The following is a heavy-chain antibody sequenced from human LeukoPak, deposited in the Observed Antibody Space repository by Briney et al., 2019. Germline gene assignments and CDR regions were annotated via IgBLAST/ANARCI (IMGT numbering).Heavy chain of an antibody. D-gene: IGHD6-6*01. CDR1: GGSISGSSYY. V-gene: IGHV3-23*01. CDR2: ISGSGSST. J-gene: IGHJ4*02. Sequence: PSETLSLTCTVSGGSISGSSYYWGWIRQPPGKGLEWVSAISGSGSSTYYADSVKGRFTISRDNSKNSLYLQMDSLRADDTAVYYCARLATRLAARPNFDYWGLGTLVAVSS. CDR3: ARLATRLAARPNFDY.